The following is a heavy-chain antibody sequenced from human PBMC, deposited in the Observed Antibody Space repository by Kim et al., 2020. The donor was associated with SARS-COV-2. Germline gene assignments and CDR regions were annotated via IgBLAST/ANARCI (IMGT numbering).Heavy chain of an antibody. CDR3: TREGVAAAGKGVDY. CDR1: GGTFSSYA. V-gene: IGHV1-69*13. D-gene: IGHD6-13*01. CDR2: IIPIFGTT. Sequence: SVKVSCKASGGTFSSYAISWVRQAPGQGLEWMGGIIPIFGTTNYAQKFQGRVTITADESTSTAYMELSSLRSEDTAVYYCTREGVAAAGKGVDYWGQGTLVTVSS. J-gene: IGHJ4*02.